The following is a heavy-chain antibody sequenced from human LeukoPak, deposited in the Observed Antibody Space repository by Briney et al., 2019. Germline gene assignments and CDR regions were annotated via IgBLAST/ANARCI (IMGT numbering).Heavy chain of an antibody. CDR3: AGEPTAHDAFDI. V-gene: IGHV3-74*01. CDR1: GFTFSSYW. Sequence: GGSLRLSCAASGFTFSSYWMHWVRHAPGKGLVWVSRINSDGSSTSYADSVKGRFTISRDNAKNTLYLQMNSLRAEDTAVFYCAGEPTAHDAFDIWGQGTMVTVSS. J-gene: IGHJ3*02. CDR2: INSDGSST. D-gene: IGHD1-14*01.